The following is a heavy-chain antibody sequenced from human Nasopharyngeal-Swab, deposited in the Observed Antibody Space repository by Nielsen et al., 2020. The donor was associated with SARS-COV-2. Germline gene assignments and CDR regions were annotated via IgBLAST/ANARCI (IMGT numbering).Heavy chain of an antibody. J-gene: IGHJ4*02. Sequence: SGPTLVKPTQTRTLTCTFSGFSLSTSGVGVGWIRQPPGKALEWLALIYWDDDKRYSPSLKSRLTITKDTSKNQVVLTMTNMDPVDTATYYCARSSHSLWGTYYPFDYWGQGTLVTVSS. CDR1: GFSLSTSGVG. D-gene: IGHD1-26*01. CDR2: IYWDDDK. CDR3: ARSSHSLWGTYYPFDY. V-gene: IGHV2-5*02.